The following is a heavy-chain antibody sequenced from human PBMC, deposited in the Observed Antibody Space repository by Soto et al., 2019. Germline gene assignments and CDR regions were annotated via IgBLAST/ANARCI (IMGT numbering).Heavy chain of an antibody. D-gene: IGHD2-8*01. J-gene: IGHJ6*04. Sequence: QVQLVQSGAEVKKPGASVKVSCKASGYTFTTYDLSWVRQAPGQGLEWMGRISTYNGNTNYPQRLQGRLTLTTDTSATTAYMELSSLSSDDTAVYYCARDPYHVLMVNAPNLYGMDVWGKGTTVTVSS. CDR3: ARDPYHVLMVNAPNLYGMDV. CDR2: ISTYNGNT. CDR1: GYTFTTYD. V-gene: IGHV1-18*01.